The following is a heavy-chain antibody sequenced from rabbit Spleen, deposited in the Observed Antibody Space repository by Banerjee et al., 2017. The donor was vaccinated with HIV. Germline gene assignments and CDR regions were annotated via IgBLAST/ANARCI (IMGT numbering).Heavy chain of an antibody. CDR2: IYNGDGTT. CDR3: ARDLTDVIGWNFGW. D-gene: IGHD4-1*01. CDR1: GFTLSSYW. V-gene: IGHV1S47*01. J-gene: IGHJ3*01. Sequence: EESGGDLVKPGASLKLSCKASGFTLSSYWICWVRQAPGKGPEWIACIYNGDGTTYYASWVNGRFTISRSTSLNTVTLQMTSLTAADTATYFCARDLTDVIGWNFGWWGQGTLVTVS.